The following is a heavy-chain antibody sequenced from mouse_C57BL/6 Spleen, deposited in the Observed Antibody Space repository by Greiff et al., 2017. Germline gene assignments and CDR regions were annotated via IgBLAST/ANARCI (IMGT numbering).Heavy chain of an antibody. CDR3: ARGDYDVGFAY. CDR1: GFTFSDYG. J-gene: IGHJ3*01. Sequence: EVQGVESGGGLVKPGGSLKLSCAASGFTFSDYGMHWVRQAPEKGLEWVAYISSGSSTIYYADTVKGRFTISRDTAKNTLFLQMTSLRSEDTAMYYCARGDYDVGFAYWGQGTLVTVSA. D-gene: IGHD2-4*01. CDR2: ISSGSSTI. V-gene: IGHV5-17*01.